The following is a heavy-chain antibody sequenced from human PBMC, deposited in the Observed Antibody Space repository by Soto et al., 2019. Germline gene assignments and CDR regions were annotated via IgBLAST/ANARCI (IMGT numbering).Heavy chain of an antibody. CDR3: VRVMDPYSSSPYYGMDV. CDR1: GFTFSSYA. D-gene: IGHD6-13*01. CDR2: ISYDGSNK. J-gene: IGHJ6*02. Sequence: QVQLVESGGGVVQPGRSLRLSCAASGFTFSSYAMHWVRQAPGKGLEWVAVISYDGSNKYYADSVKGRFTISRDNSKNTLYLQMNSLRAEDTAVYYCVRVMDPYSSSPYYGMDVWGQGTTVTVSS. V-gene: IGHV3-30-3*01.